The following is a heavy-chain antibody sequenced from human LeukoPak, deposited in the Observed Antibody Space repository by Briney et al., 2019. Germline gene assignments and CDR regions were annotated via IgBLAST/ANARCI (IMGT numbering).Heavy chain of an antibody. CDR2: IRYDGSNK. J-gene: IGHJ4*02. CDR3: ASGYYYDSSGCYGGGNFDY. Sequence: GGSLRLSCAASGFTFSSYGMHWVRQAPGKGLEWVAFIRYDGSNKYYADSVKGRFTISRDNSKNTLYLQMNSLRAEDTAVYYCASGYYYDSSGCYGGGNFDYWGQGTLVTVSS. CDR1: GFTFSSYG. D-gene: IGHD3-22*01. V-gene: IGHV3-30*02.